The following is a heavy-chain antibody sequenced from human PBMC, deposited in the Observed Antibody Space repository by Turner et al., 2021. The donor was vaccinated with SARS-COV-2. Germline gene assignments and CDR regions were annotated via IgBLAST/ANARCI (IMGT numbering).Heavy chain of an antibody. CDR2: IIPIFETS. J-gene: IGHJ6*02. CDR1: GGTFSSYA. Sequence: QVQLVQSGAEVKKPGSSVKVSCKAYGGTFSSYAISWVRQAPGQGLEWMGGIIPIFETSNYAQKFQGRVTITADESTSTAYMELSSLRSEDTAVYYCARVGGLRPNHYYYYGMDVWGQGTTVTVSS. CDR3: ARVGGLRPNHYYYYGMDV. V-gene: IGHV1-69*01. D-gene: IGHD3-16*01.